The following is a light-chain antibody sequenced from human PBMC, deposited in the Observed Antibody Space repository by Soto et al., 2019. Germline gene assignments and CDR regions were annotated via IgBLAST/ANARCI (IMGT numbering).Light chain of an antibody. J-gene: IGKJ3*01. CDR3: QHRVNWPFT. Sequence: EIVLTQSPATLSLSPGERAALSCRASQSITSQLAWYQQKPGQAPRLLIYDAYHRATGIPARFSGDGSGTDFTLTISSLVPEDFAVYYCQHRVNWPFTFGPGTKV. CDR2: DAY. V-gene: IGKV3-11*01. CDR1: QSITSQ.